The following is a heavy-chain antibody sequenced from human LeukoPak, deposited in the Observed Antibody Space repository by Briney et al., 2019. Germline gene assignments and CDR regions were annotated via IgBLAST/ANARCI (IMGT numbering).Heavy chain of an antibody. J-gene: IGHJ4*02. V-gene: IGHV4-4*02. CDR2: IYHSGST. D-gene: IGHD2-21*02. CDR3: AAIVVVTATIDY. CDR1: GGSISSSNW. Sequence: SGTLSLTCAVSGGSISSSNWWSWVRQPPGKGLEWIGEIYHSGSTNYNPSLKSRVTISVDTSKNQFSLKLSSVTAADTAVYYCAAIVVVTATIDYWGQGTLVTVSS.